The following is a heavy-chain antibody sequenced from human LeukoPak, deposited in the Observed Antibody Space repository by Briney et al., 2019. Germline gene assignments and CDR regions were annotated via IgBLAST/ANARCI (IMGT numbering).Heavy chain of an antibody. CDR2: INPNSGGT. J-gene: IGHJ1*01. Sequence: VASVKVSCKASGYTFTGYYMHWVRQAPGQGLEWMGWINPNSGGTNYAQKFQGWVTMTRDTSISTAYMELSRLRSDDTAVYYCARVSSSWYVGAEYFQHWGQGTLVTVSS. V-gene: IGHV1-2*04. D-gene: IGHD6-13*01. CDR1: GYTFTGYY. CDR3: ARVSSSWYVGAEYFQH.